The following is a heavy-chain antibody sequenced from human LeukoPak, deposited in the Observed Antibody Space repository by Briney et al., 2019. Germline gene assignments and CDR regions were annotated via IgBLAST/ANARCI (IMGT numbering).Heavy chain of an antibody. CDR1: GFTFINYW. CDR2: IYPGDYDT. D-gene: IGHD2-2*01. J-gene: IGHJ4*02. V-gene: IGHV5-51*01. Sequence: GESLKISCKGFGFTFINYWIGWGRQMPGKGLELMGLIYPGDYDTSYSPSFTRQFPNSADKSISTAYIPWSSLQASDTAMYYCARSGQLPPYFDSWGQGSLVTVSS. CDR3: ARSGQLPPYFDS.